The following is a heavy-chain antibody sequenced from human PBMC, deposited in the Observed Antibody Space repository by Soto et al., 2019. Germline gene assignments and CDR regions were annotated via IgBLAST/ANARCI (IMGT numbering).Heavy chain of an antibody. V-gene: IGHV3-48*02. CDR1: GFTFSTFS. CDR2: ISGTYAI. D-gene: IGHD7-27*01. Sequence: PGGSLRLCCAASGFTFSTFSMNWVRQAPGKGLEWVSYISGTYAIYYADSVQGRFTISRDNAKNSVYLQMNSLRDEDSAIYYCARDLNWGIDYWGQGALVTVSS. CDR3: ARDLNWGIDY. J-gene: IGHJ4*02.